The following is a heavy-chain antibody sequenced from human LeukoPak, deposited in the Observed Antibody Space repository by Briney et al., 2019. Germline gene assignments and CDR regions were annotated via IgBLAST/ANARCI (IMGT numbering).Heavy chain of an antibody. CDR1: GFTFSSYW. CDR3: ARAGTVYYDGSGYYWDS. J-gene: IGHJ4*02. CDR2: LNTDGSTK. D-gene: IGHD3-22*01. Sequence: TGGSLRLSCAASGFTFSSYWVHWVRQAPGKGLVWVSRLNTDGSTKTYADSVKGRFTISIDNAKNTLYLQMNSLRAEDTAVNDCARAGTVYYDGSGYYWDSWGQGTLVTVSS. V-gene: IGHV3-74*01.